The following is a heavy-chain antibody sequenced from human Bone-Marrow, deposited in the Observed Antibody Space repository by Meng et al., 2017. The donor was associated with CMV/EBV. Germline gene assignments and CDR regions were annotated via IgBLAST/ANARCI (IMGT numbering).Heavy chain of an antibody. CDR2: IWYDGSNK. CDR1: GFTFSSYG. Sequence: GGSLRLSCAASGFTFSSYGMHWVRQAPGKGLEWVAVIWYDGSNKYYADSVKGRFTISRDNSKNTLYLQMNSLRAEDTAVYYCAKGGYSGYRSADYWGQGTLVTDAS. D-gene: IGHD5-12*01. CDR3: AKGGYSGYRSADY. V-gene: IGHV3-33*06. J-gene: IGHJ4*02.